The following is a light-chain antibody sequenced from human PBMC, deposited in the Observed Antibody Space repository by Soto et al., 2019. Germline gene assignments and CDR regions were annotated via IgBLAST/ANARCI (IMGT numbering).Light chain of an antibody. CDR2: SNN. CDR3: AAWDDSLNGYV. V-gene: IGLV1-44*01. Sequence: QSVLTQPPSASGTPGQRVTISCSGSSSNIGSNTVNWYQQLPGTAPKLLIYSNNQRPSGVPDRFSGSKSDTSASLAISGLQSEDEADYYCAAWDDSLNGYVSGTGTKVTVL. CDR1: SSNIGSNT. J-gene: IGLJ1*01.